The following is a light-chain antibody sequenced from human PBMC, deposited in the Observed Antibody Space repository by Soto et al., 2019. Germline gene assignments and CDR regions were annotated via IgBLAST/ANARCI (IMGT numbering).Light chain of an antibody. V-gene: IGKV3-20*01. Sequence: DIVLTQSPGTLSLSPGEGAIVSCRASHIINNNYLAWYQQKPGQAPRLLTYGASSRATGIPDRFSGSGSGTDFTLTISRLEPEDFAVYCCQQYGSSPRTFGQGTKVDIK. CDR3: QQYGSSPRT. CDR2: GAS. CDR1: HIINNNY. J-gene: IGKJ1*01.